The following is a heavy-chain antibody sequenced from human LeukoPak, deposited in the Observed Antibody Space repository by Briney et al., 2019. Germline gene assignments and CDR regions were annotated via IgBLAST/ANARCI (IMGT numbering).Heavy chain of an antibody. J-gene: IGHJ4*02. D-gene: IGHD2-15*01. Sequence: SETLSLTCTVSGGSISSYYWSWIRQPPGKGLEWIGYIYYSGSTNYNPSLKSRVTISVDTSKNQFSLKLSSVTAADTAVYYCAASEGYCSGGSCYYDDYWGQGTLVTVSS. CDR3: AASEGYCSGGSCYYDDY. V-gene: IGHV4-59*12. CDR2: IYYSGST. CDR1: GGSISSYY.